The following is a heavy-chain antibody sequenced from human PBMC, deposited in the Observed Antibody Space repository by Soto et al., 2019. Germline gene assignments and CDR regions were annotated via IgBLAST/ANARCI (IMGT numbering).Heavy chain of an antibody. Sequence: ASVQVSCKASGYTFTGYYMHWVRQAPGQGLEWMGWINPNSGGTNYAQKFQGWVTMTRDTSISTAYMELSRLRSDDTAVYYCARVNVAYSSGWDPFDYWGQGTLVTVSS. D-gene: IGHD6-19*01. CDR1: GYTFTGYY. CDR3: ARVNVAYSSGWDPFDY. J-gene: IGHJ4*02. V-gene: IGHV1-2*04. CDR2: INPNSGGT.